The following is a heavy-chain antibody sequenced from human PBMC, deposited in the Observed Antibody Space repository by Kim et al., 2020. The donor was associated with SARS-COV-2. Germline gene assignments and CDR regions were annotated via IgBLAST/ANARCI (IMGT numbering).Heavy chain of an antibody. CDR1: GYAFSDYS. D-gene: IGHD6-25*01. V-gene: IGHV1-2*04. Sequence: ASVKVSCKASGYAFSDYSIHWVRQAPGQGLEWMGWINPNTGDAHYAQKFQGWVTITRDTSISTAYVEVTSLKSDDTAVYYCARDLGGFDSSGYFCYWGQGTLVTVSS. CDR3: ARDLGGFDSSGYFCY. J-gene: IGHJ4*01. CDR2: INPNTGDA.